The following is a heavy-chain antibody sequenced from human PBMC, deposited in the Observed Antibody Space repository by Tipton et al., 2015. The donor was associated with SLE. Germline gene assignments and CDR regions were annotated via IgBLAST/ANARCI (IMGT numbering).Heavy chain of an antibody. CDR1: GFTFSSYS. CDR3: AKLPTGVGSLAEYFQH. J-gene: IGHJ1*01. V-gene: IGHV3-23*01. Sequence: GSLRLSCAASGFTFSSYSMNWVRQAPGKGLEWVSVISANGGFTYYADSVKGRFSISRDNSKNTLYLQMNSLRAGDTAVYYCAKLPTGVGSLAEYFQHWGQGALVVVST. D-gene: IGHD1-1*01. CDR2: ISANGGFT.